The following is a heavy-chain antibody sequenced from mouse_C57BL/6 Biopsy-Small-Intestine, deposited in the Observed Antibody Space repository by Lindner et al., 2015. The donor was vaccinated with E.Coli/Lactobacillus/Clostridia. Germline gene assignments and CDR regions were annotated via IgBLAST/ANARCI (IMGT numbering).Heavy chain of an antibody. Sequence: EVQLQESGGGLVQPKGSLKLSCAASGFSFNTYAMNWVRQAPGKGLEWVARIRSKSNNYATYYADSVKDRFTISRDDSESMLYLQMNNLKTEDTAMYYCVYDGYPYYAMDYWGQGTSVTVSS. CDR3: VYDGYPYYAMDY. D-gene: IGHD2-3*01. CDR2: IRSKSNNYAT. V-gene: IGHV10-1*01. J-gene: IGHJ4*01. CDR1: GFSFNTYA.